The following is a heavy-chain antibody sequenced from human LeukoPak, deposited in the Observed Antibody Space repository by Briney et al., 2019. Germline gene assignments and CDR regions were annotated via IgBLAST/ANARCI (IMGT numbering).Heavy chain of an antibody. D-gene: IGHD1-14*01. Sequence: PGGSLSLSCAASGFTFSSYGMHWVHQAPGKGLEWVAFILYDGTQKFYGDSVEGRFTISRDNSKNTLYLQMNSLSTEDTAMYYCAQDTGKGDYWGQGTLVTVSS. CDR1: GFTFSSYG. CDR3: AQDTGKGDY. V-gene: IGHV3-30*02. CDR2: ILYDGTQK. J-gene: IGHJ4*02.